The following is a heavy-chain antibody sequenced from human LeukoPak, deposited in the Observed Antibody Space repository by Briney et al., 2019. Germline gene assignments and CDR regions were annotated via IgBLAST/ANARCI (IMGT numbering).Heavy chain of an antibody. CDR2: ISKTSNTR. CDR1: GFTFSSQG. V-gene: IGHV3-48*01. CDR3: AKDHANTPVVTN. J-gene: IGHJ4*02. Sequence: GGSLRLSCAASGFTFSSQGMNWVRQTPGKGLEWVSYISKTSNTRDYADSVKGRFTISRDNSKNTVDLQMNNLRVDDTAIYYCAKDHANTPVVTNWGQGILVSVSS. D-gene: IGHD2-21*02.